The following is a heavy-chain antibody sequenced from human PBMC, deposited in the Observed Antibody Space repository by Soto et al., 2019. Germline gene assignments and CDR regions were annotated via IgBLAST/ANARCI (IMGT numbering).Heavy chain of an antibody. CDR1: GFTFSAYG. Sequence: QVQLVESGGGVVQPGTSLRLSCAASGFTFSAYGMHWVRQAPGKGLEWVAATSYDESKKYYGDSVKGRFTISRDNXXXXLXXQXXXXXXXXXAXXYCAKTGRDXGDSPNDYWGQGTLVTVSS. J-gene: IGHJ4*02. CDR2: TSYDESKK. CDR3: AKTGRDXGDSPNDY. V-gene: IGHV3-30*18. D-gene: IGHD4-17*01.